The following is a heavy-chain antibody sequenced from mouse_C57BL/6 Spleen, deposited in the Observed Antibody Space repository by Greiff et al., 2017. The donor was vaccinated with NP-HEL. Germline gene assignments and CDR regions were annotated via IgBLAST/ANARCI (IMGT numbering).Heavy chain of an antibody. V-gene: IGHV1-64*01. J-gene: IGHJ2*01. CDR1: GYTFTSYW. CDR2: IHPNSGST. Sequence: QVQLQQPGAELVKPGASVKLSCKASGYTFTSYWMHWVKQRPGQGLEWIGMIHPNSGSTNYNEKFKSKATLTVDKSSSTADMQLSSLTSEDSAVYYCARWGTDYFDDWGQGTTLTVSS. D-gene: IGHD4-1*01. CDR3: ARWGTDYFDD.